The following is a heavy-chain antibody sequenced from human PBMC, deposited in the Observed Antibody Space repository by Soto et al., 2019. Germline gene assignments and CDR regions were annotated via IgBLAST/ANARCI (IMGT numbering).Heavy chain of an antibody. CDR2: IIPIFGTA. CDR1: GGTFSSYA. J-gene: IGHJ6*02. D-gene: IGHD6-19*01. V-gene: IGHV1-69*01. CDR3: ARTPGYSSGWYSGYYYGMDV. Sequence: QVQLVQSGAEVKKPGSSVKVSCKASGGTFSSYAISWVRQAPGQGLEWMGGIIPIFGTANYAQQFQGRVTITAAESTSTAYMELSSLRSEDTAVYYCARTPGYSSGWYSGYYYGMDVWGQGTTVTVSS.